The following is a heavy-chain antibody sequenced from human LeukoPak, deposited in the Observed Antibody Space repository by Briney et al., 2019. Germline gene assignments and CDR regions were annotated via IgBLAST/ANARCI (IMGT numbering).Heavy chain of an antibody. CDR1: GFTFTSSA. J-gene: IGHJ5*02. V-gene: IGHV1-58*02. Sequence: ASVKVSCKASGFTFTSSAMQWVRQARGQRLEWIGWIVVGSGNTNYAQKFQERVTITRDMSTSTAYMELSSLRSEDTAVYYCAADPYYYGSGSPYNWFDPWGQGTLVTVSS. D-gene: IGHD3-10*01. CDR3: AADPYYYGSGSPYNWFDP. CDR2: IVVGSGNT.